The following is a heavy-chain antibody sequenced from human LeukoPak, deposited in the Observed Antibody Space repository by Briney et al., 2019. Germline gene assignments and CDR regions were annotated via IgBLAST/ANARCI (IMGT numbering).Heavy chain of an antibody. D-gene: IGHD2-2*01. Sequence: SGPTLVNPTQTLTLTCTFSGFSLSTSGVGVGWIRQPPGKALEWLALIYWDGDKRSSPSLKSRLTITKDTSKNQVVLTMTNMDPVDTATYYCARSRTYCTTTGCYGGNWFDPWGQGTLVTVSS. V-gene: IGHV2-5*02. CDR1: GFSLSTSGVG. J-gene: IGHJ5*02. CDR3: ARSRTYCTTTGCYGGNWFDP. CDR2: IYWDGDK.